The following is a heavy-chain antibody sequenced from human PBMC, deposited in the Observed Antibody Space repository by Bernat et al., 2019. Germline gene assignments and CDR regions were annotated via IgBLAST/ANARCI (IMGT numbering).Heavy chain of an antibody. CDR3: ARQKGYYDSSGYSGRYYFDY. J-gene: IGHJ4*02. CDR1: GGSISSSGYY. Sequence: QLQLQESGPGLVKPSETLSLSCTVSGGSISSSGYYGGWIHQPPGKGLEWIGSIYYSGSTYYNPSLKSRVTISVDTSKNQFSLKLSSVTAADTAVYYCARQKGYYDSSGYSGRYYFDYWGQGTLVTVSS. D-gene: IGHD3-22*01. CDR2: IYYSGST. V-gene: IGHV4-39*01.